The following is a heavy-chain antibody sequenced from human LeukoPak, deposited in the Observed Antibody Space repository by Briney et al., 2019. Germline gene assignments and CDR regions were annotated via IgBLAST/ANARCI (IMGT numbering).Heavy chain of an antibody. CDR2: IYYSGST. CDR3: ARDQVLRKRDYYYGMDV. Sequence: NPSETLSLTCTVSGGSISSGGYYWSWIRQHPGKGLEWIGYIYYSGSTYYNPSLKSRVTISVDTSKNQFSLKLSSVTAADTAVYYCARDQVLRKRDYYYGMDVWGQGTTVTVSS. D-gene: IGHD3-3*01. CDR1: GGSISSGGYY. J-gene: IGHJ6*02. V-gene: IGHV4-31*03.